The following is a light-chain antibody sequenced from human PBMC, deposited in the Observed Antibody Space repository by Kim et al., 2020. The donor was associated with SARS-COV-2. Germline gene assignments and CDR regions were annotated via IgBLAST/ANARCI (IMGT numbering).Light chain of an antibody. CDR3: QTWVTGAPYV. J-gene: IGLJ1*01. V-gene: IGLV4-69*01. CDR1: SAHSSKA. CDR2: LESDGTY. Sequence: QPVLTQSPSASASLGASVNLTCTLNSAHSSKAIAWHQQQSEKGPRFLMKLESDGTYRTGDGIPDRFSGSGTGAERYLTISSLQSEDEADYYCQTWVTGAPYVFGTGTKVTVL.